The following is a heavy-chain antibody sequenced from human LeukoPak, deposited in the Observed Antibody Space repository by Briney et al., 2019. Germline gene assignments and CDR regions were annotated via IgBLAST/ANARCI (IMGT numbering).Heavy chain of an antibody. CDR1: GGSLSGYY. J-gene: IGHJ3*02. CDR2: VNHRGST. D-gene: IGHD5-12*01. Sequence: KPSETLSLTCAVYGGSLSGYYWSWFRQSPGKGLEWIGEVNHRGSTNYNPSLKSRVTISVDTSKYQLSLRLSSVTAADTAVYYCAREIIVARGAFDIWGQGTMVTVSS. CDR3: AREIIVARGAFDI. V-gene: IGHV4-34*01.